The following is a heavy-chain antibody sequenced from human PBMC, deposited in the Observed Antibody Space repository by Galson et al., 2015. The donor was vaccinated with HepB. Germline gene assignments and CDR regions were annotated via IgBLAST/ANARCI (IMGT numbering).Heavy chain of an antibody. CDR3: TTEVTAWTSDEKYFDY. D-gene: IGHD3/OR15-3a*01. CDR1: GFSFSNAW. Sequence: SLRLSCAASGFSFSNAWMNWVRQAPGKGLEWVGRIKSKVDGGTTDYAAPVKGRFTISRDDSKNTLSLQMNSLKTEDTAVYYCTTEVTAWTSDEKYFDYWGQGTLVTVSS. CDR2: IKSKVDGGTT. J-gene: IGHJ4*02. V-gene: IGHV3-15*01.